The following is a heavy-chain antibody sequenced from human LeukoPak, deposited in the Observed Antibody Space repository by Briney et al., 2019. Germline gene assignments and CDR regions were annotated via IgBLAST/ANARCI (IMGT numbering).Heavy chain of an antibody. CDR2: INPNSGNT. J-gene: IGHJ4*02. CDR1: GYTFTGYY. Sequence: GASVKVSCKASGYTFTGYYMHWVRQAPGQGLEWMGWINPNSGNTGYAQKFQGRVTTTRNTSISTAYMELSSLRSEDTAVYYCARDTYGSGLVDYWGQGTLVTVSS. D-gene: IGHD3-10*01. CDR3: ARDTYGSGLVDY. V-gene: IGHV1-8*02.